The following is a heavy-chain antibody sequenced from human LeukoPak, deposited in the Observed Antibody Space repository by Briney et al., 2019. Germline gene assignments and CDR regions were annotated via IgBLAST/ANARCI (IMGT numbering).Heavy chain of an antibody. CDR1: GFTVSSNY. J-gene: IGHJ5*02. CDR2: IYSGGST. CDR3: ARTDGPGIAAAGYWFDP. V-gene: IGHV3-53*01. D-gene: IGHD6-13*01. Sequence: GGSLKLSCEASGFTVSSNYISWVRQAPGKGLEWVSVIYSGGSTYYADSVKGRFTIYRDNSKNTLYLQMNSLRAEDTAVYYCARTDGPGIAAAGYWFDPWGQGTLVTVSS.